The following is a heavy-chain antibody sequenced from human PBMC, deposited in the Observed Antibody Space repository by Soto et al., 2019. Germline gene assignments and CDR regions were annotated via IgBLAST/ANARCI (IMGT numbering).Heavy chain of an antibody. J-gene: IGHJ1*01. CDR3: AHRYDSSGYGEYFQH. CDR2: IYWDDDK. D-gene: IGHD3-22*01. V-gene: IGHV2-5*05. Sequence: QITLKESGPTLVKPTQTLTLTCTFSGFSLSTSGVGVGWIRQPPGKALEWLALIYWDDDKRYGPSLKSRLTITTDTSKNQVVLTMTNMDPVDTATYYCAHRYDSSGYGEYFQHWGQGTLVTVSS. CDR1: GFSLSTSGVG.